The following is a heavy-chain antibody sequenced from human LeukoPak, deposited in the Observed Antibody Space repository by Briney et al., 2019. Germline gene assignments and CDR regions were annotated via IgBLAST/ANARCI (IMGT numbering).Heavy chain of an antibody. D-gene: IGHD3-9*01. J-gene: IGHJ4*02. V-gene: IGHV4-39*07. CDR1: GGSISSSSYY. CDR3: ARDGYDILTGYETFDY. Sequence: PSETLSLTCTVSGGSISSSSYYWGWIRQPPGKGLEWIGSIYYSGSTYYNPSLKSRVTISVDTSKNQFSLKLSSVTAADTAVYYCARDGYDILTGYETFDYWGQGTLVTVPS. CDR2: IYYSGST.